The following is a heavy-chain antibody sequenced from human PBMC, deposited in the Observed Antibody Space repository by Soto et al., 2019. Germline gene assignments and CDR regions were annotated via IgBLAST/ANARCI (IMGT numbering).Heavy chain of an antibody. CDR3: ARGYYYDSSGYYGDDY. CDR1: GYTFTSYG. CDR2: ISAYNGNT. D-gene: IGHD3-22*01. J-gene: IGHJ4*02. Sequence: QVQLVQSGAEVKKPGASVKVSCKASGYTFTSYGISWVRQAPGQGLEWMGWISAYNGNTNYAQKLQGRVTMTTDTXTXXAYMELRSLRSDDTAVYYCARGYYYDSSGYYGDDYWGQGTLVTVSS. V-gene: IGHV1-18*01.